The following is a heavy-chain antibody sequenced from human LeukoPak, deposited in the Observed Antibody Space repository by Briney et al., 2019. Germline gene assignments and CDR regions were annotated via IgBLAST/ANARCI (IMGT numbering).Heavy chain of an antibody. Sequence: SETLSLTCSVSGDSISSSGYYWGWIRQPPGKGLEWIGSVSYRGGTYYNPSLKTRVTISVDTSKNQFSLRLSSVTAADTAVYYCAREEPAPSYDFWSGFDPTPFDYWGQGTLVTVSS. V-gene: IGHV4-39*07. CDR1: GDSISSSGYY. J-gene: IGHJ4*02. D-gene: IGHD3-3*01. CDR3: AREEPAPSYDFWSGFDPTPFDY. CDR2: VSYRGGT.